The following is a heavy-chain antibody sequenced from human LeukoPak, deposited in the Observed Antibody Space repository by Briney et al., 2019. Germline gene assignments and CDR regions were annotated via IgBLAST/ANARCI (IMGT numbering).Heavy chain of an antibody. D-gene: IGHD5/OR15-5a*01. V-gene: IGHV3-30*03. J-gene: IGHJ4*02. Sequence: TGGSLRLSCAASGFTFSGYAIHWVRQAPGKGLEWVAVISSDGRDKHHADSVKGRSTISRDNSKNTLYLQTNSLRAEDTAVYYCARDLRRYAAYYFDYWGQGTLVTVSS. CDR3: ARDLRRYAAYYFDY. CDR2: ISSDGRDK. CDR1: GFTFSGYA.